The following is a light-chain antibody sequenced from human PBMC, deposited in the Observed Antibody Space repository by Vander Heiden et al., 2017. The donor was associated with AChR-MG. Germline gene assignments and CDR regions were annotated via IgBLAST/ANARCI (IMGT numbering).Light chain of an antibody. CDR2: DVS. Sequence: QSALTQPRSVSGSPGQSVTISCTGTSSDVGGYNYVSWYQQHPGKAPKLMIYDVSKRPSGVPDRFSGSKSGNTASLTISGLQAEDEADYYCCSYAGRYVLGTGTKVT. CDR1: SSDVGGYNY. J-gene: IGLJ1*01. CDR3: CSYAGRYV. V-gene: IGLV2-11*01.